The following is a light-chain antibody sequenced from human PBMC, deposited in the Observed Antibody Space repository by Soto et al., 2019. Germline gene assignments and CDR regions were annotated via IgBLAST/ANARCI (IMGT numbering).Light chain of an antibody. V-gene: IGLV2-8*01. Sequence: QSALTQPPSASGSPGQSVTISCTGTSFDVGGYNYVSWYQQHPGKAPQVLMHEVSKRPSGVPDRFSGSKSGNTASLTVSGLQAEDEADYYCSAYAGSPYLYVFGSGTKVTVL. CDR1: SFDVGGYNY. CDR2: EVS. CDR3: SAYAGSPYLYV. J-gene: IGLJ1*01.